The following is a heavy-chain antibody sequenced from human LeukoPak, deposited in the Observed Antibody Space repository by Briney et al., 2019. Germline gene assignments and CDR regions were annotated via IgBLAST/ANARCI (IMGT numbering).Heavy chain of an antibody. D-gene: IGHD4-17*01. CDR3: ARDGPLYGDYGIDY. CDR1: GGTFSSYA. Sequence: GASVKVSCKASGGTFSSYAISWVRQAPGQGLEWMGRIIPILGIANYAQKFQGRVTITADKSTSTAYMELSSLRSEDTAVYYCARDGPLYGDYGIDYWGQGTLVTVSS. V-gene: IGHV1-69*04. CDR2: IIPILGIA. J-gene: IGHJ4*02.